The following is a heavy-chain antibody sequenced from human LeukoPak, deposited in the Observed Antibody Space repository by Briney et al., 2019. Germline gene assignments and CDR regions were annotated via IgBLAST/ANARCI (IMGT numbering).Heavy chain of an antibody. CDR3: ATEMTSVVPDY. V-gene: IGHV1-24*01. D-gene: IGHD4-11*01. Sequence: ASVKVSCKVSGHTLSELTMYWVRQAPGKGLEWMGGFDPENDERMYARNFRGRVTMTEDTSTDTACMELSSLRSEDTAVYFCATEMTSVVPDYWGQGTLVTVSS. CDR1: GHTLSELT. J-gene: IGHJ4*02. CDR2: FDPENDER.